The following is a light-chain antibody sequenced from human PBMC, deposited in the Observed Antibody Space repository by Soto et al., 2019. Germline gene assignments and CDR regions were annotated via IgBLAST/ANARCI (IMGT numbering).Light chain of an antibody. V-gene: IGLV1-40*01. CDR3: QSYDSSLSAPVV. CDR2: NNN. J-gene: IGLJ2*01. Sequence: QPVLTQPPSVSGAPGQRVTISCTGSTSNIGAGFDVHWYQQLPGKAPKLVIHNNNNRPSGVPDRFSGSKSGTSASLAITGLQPEDEADYYCQSYDSSLSAPVVFGGGTKLTVL. CDR1: TSNIGAGFD.